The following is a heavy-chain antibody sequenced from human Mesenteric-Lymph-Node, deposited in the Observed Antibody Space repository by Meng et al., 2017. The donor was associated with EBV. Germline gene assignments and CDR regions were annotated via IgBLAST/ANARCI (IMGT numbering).Heavy chain of an antibody. CDR1: GSSFTRHW. CDR3: ARQLGNAGGDY. CDR2: NYPGDSDT. Sequence: GAVSTNPGGSRHIPGNGFGSSFTRHWCGWVRPLPGKGLEWMGINYPGDSDTRYSMSFQDQENISAYKSISAASLQWSSLKASDTAMYYCARQLGNAGGDYWGQGTLVTVSS. D-gene: IGHD4-23*01. J-gene: IGHJ4*02. V-gene: IGHV5-51*01.